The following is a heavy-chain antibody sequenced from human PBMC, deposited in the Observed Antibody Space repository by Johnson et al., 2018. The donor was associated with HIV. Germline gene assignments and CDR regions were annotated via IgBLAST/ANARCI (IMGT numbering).Heavy chain of an antibody. CDR2: IYSGGST. V-gene: IGHV3-66*01. D-gene: IGHD3-22*01. Sequence: MLLVESGGGLVQPGGSLRLSCAASGFTVSSNYMSWVRQAPGKGLEWVSVIYSGGSTYYADSVKGRFTISRDNSKNTLYLQMNSLRAEDTAVYYCARDLYYYDSSGSVGAFDIWGQGTMVTVSS. CDR1: GFTVSSNY. J-gene: IGHJ3*02. CDR3: ARDLYYYDSSGSVGAFDI.